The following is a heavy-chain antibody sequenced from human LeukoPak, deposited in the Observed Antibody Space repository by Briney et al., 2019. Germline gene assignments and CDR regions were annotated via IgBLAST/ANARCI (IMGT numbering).Heavy chain of an antibody. CDR1: GFTFSSYE. CDR3: AGSMGSGY. V-gene: IGHV3-48*03. D-gene: IGHD1-26*01. J-gene: IGHJ4*02. CDR2: IGSSGSTI. Sequence: GGSLRLSCAASGFTFSSYEMNWVRQAPGKGLEWVSYIGSSGSTIYYADSVKGRFTISRDNAKNSLYLQMNSLRAEDTAVYYCAGSMGSGYWGQGTLVTVSS.